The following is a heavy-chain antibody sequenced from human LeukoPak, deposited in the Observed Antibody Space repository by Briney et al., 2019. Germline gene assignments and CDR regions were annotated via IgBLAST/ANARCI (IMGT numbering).Heavy chain of an antibody. D-gene: IGHD6-13*01. Sequence: PSETLSLTCTVSGGSISSSSYYWGWIRQPPGKGLEWIGSIYYSGSTYYNPSLKSRVTISVDTSKNQFSLKLSSVTAADTAVYYCARDGAGGSIAAATLDAFDIWGQGTMVTVSS. CDR3: ARDGAGGSIAAATLDAFDI. CDR1: GGSISSSSYY. V-gene: IGHV4-39*07. J-gene: IGHJ3*02. CDR2: IYYSGST.